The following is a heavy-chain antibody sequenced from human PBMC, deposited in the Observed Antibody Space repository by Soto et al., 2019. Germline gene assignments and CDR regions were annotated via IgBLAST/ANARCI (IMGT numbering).Heavy chain of an antibody. D-gene: IGHD2-21*02. V-gene: IGHV4-39*01. CDR1: GDSIISSSYY. Sequence: LSLTCTVTGDSIISSSYYWGWIRQPPGKGLEWIGSIYYSGSTYNNPSLRSRVSMSIDTSKDQFSLKLKSVTAADTALYFCARQRTSVVTKVYFDVWGPGQXVTVYS. J-gene: IGHJ4*02. CDR3: ARQRTSVVTKVYFDV. CDR2: IYYSGST.